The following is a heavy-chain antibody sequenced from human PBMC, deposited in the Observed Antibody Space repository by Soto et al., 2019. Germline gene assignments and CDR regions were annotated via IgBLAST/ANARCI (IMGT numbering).Heavy chain of an antibody. J-gene: IGHJ4*02. D-gene: IGHD2-8*01. CDR2: ISSSSSTI. CDR1: GFTFSSYS. Sequence: SGGSLRLSCAASGFTFSSYSMNWVRQAPGKGLEWVSYISSSSSTIYYADSVKGRFTISRDNAKNSLYLQMNSLRDEDTAVYYCARAGGMVYAILYYFDYWGQGTLVTVSS. V-gene: IGHV3-48*02. CDR3: ARAGGMVYAILYYFDY.